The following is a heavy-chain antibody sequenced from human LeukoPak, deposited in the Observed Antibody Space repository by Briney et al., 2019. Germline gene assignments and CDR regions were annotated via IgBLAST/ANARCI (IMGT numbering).Heavy chain of an antibody. CDR3: ARRIVATIVDAFDI. J-gene: IGHJ3*02. CDR2: IYHSGST. V-gene: IGHV4-39*01. Sequence: SETLSLTCTVSGGSISSSSYYWGWIRQPPGKGLEWIGSIYHSGSTYYNPSLKSRVTISVDTSKNQFSLKLSSVTAADTAVYYCARRIVATIVDAFDIWGQGTMVTVSS. D-gene: IGHD5-12*01. CDR1: GGSISSSSYY.